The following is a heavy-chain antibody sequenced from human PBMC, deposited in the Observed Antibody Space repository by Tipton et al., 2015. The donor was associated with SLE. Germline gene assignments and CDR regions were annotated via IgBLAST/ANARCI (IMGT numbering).Heavy chain of an antibody. D-gene: IGHD3-10*01. J-gene: IGHJ4*02. CDR3: LRSGGY. CDR1: GGSISGYY. CDR2: IYSGTT. V-gene: IGHV4-4*09. Sequence: TLSLTCTVSGGSISGYYWNLVRQSPGKGLEWIGFIYSGTTSYNPTLNSRVTISAETSKNQFSLRLNSVTAADTAAYYCLRSGGYWGQGTLVTVSS.